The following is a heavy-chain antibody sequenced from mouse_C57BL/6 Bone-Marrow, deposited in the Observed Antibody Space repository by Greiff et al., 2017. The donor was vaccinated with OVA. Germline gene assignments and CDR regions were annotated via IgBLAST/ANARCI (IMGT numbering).Heavy chain of an antibody. J-gene: IGHJ1*03. D-gene: IGHD1-1*01. V-gene: IGHV1-69*01. Sequence: VQLQQPGAELVMPGASVKLSCKASGYTFTSYWMHWVKQRPGQGLEWIGEIDPSDSYTKYNQKFKGKSTLTVDKSSSTAYMQLSSLTSEYAAVYDCVSSPYWYFDVWGTGTTVTVSS. CDR2: IDPSDSYT. CDR3: VSSPYWYFDV. CDR1: GYTFTSYW.